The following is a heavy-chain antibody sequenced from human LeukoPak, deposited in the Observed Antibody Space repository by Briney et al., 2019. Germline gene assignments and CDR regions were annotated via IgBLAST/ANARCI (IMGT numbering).Heavy chain of an antibody. Sequence: GGSLRLSCVVSGFSFSSNWMSWVRQAPGRGLEWVANIDRDGSEKYYVDSVKGRFTISRDNSKNTLYLQMNSLRAEDTAVYYCAKGPTSGYDNYFDYWGQGTLVTVSS. J-gene: IGHJ4*02. V-gene: IGHV3-7*03. CDR3: AKGPTSGYDNYFDY. CDR1: GFSFSSNW. CDR2: IDRDGSEK. D-gene: IGHD5-12*01.